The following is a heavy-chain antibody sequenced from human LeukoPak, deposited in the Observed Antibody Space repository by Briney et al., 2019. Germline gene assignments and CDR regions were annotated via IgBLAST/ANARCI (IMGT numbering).Heavy chain of an antibody. D-gene: IGHD2-2*01. Sequence: PSQTLSLTCTVSGGSISSGGYYWSWIRQPPGKGLEWIGYIYHSGSTYYNPSLKSRVTISVDTSKNQFSLKLSSVTAADTAVYYCARHRLFRYCSSTSCPPRAVAATFDYWGQGTLVTVSS. CDR1: GGSISSGGYY. J-gene: IGHJ4*02. CDR2: IYHSGST. CDR3: ARHRLFRYCSSTSCPPRAVAATFDY. V-gene: IGHV4-30-2*01.